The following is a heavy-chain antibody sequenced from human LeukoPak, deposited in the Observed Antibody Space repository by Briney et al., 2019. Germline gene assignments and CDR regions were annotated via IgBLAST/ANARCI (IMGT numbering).Heavy chain of an antibody. D-gene: IGHD3-10*01. V-gene: IGHV4-39*01. J-gene: IGHJ6*02. Sequence: PSETLSLTCTVSGGSISSSIYYWGWIRQPPGKGLEWIGSIYYSGSTYYNPSLKSRVTISVDTSKNQFSLKLSSVTAADTAVYYCARWALWFGDGPSDTYYYGMDVWGQGTTVTVSS. CDR3: ARWALWFGDGPSDTYYYGMDV. CDR1: GGSISSSIYY. CDR2: IYYSGST.